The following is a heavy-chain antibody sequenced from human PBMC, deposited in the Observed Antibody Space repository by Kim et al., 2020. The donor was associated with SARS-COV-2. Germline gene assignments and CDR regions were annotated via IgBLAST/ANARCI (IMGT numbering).Heavy chain of an antibody. CDR3: AKDFDYVVAAPGRVGD. J-gene: IGHJ4*02. D-gene: IGHD2-15*01. Sequence: VKGRFTISRDNSKNTLYLQMNSLRAEDTAVYYCAKDFDYVVAAPGRVGDWCQGTLVTVSS. V-gene: IGHV3-23*01.